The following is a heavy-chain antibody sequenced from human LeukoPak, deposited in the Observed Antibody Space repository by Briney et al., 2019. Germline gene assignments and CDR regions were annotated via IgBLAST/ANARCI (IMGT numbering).Heavy chain of an antibody. D-gene: IGHD3-10*01. CDR2: ISGSGDST. V-gene: IGHV3-23*01. Sequence: PGGSLRLSCAVSGSTFSSYSMSWVRQAPGKGLEWVSAISGSGDSTYYADSVKGRFTISRDNSKNTLYLQMNSLRVEDTAVYYCAKDRGIISDYWGQGTLVTVSS. CDR3: AKDRGIISDY. J-gene: IGHJ4*02. CDR1: GSTFSSYS.